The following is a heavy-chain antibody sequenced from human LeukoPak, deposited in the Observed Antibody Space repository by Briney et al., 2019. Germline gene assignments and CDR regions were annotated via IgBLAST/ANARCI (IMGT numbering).Heavy chain of an antibody. J-gene: IGHJ4*02. CDR2: MNPNSGNT. CDR3: ARVSESGIVVVTDYFDY. CDR1: GYTFTSYD. D-gene: IGHD2-21*02. Sequence: ASVKVSCKASGYTFTSYDINWVRQATGQGLEWMGWMNPNSGNTGYAQKLQGRVTMTRNTSISTAYMELSSLRSEDTAVYYCARVSESGIVVVTDYFDYWGQGTLVTVSS. V-gene: IGHV1-8*01.